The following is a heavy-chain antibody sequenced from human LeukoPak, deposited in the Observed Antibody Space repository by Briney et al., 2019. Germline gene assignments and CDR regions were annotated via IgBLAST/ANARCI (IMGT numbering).Heavy chain of an antibody. D-gene: IGHD3-22*01. J-gene: IGHJ4*02. V-gene: IGHV3-30-3*01. CDR3: ARGDYYYDSSGYYYVPIQDFDY. CDR2: ITYDGSNK. CDR1: GFTFSSYA. Sequence: GGSLRLSCAASGFTFSSYAMHWVRQAPGKGLEWVADITYDGSNKYYADSVKGRFTISRDNSKNTLYLQMNSLRAEDTAVYYCARGDYYYDSSGYYYVPIQDFDYWGQGTLVTVSS.